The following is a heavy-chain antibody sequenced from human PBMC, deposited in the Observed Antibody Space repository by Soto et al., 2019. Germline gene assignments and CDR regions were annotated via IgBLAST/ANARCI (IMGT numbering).Heavy chain of an antibody. CDR3: AIRSSGFDY. V-gene: IGHV4-34*01. CDR1: GGSFSGYY. D-gene: IGHD6-19*01. J-gene: IGHJ4*02. Sequence: QVQLQQWGAGLLKTSETLSLTCAVYGGSFSGYYWSWIRQPPGKGLEWIGEINHIGSTNYNPSLKSRVTISVDTSKNQFALKLSSVTAADTAVYYCAIRSSGFDYWGQGTLVTGSS. CDR2: INHIGST.